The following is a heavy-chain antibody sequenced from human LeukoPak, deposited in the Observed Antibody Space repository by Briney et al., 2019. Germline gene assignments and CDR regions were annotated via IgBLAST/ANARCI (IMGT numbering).Heavy chain of an antibody. Sequence: GGSLRLSCAASGVTFSTYTMKWVRQAPGKGLEWVSSISSSSSYIYYADSVKGRFTISRDNARKSPYLQMNSLRAEDTAVYYCATGEWEPPTYYFDNWGQGTLVTVSS. CDR1: GVTFSTYT. V-gene: IGHV3-21*01. J-gene: IGHJ4*02. CDR3: ATGEWEPPTYYFDN. D-gene: IGHD1-26*01. CDR2: ISSSSSYI.